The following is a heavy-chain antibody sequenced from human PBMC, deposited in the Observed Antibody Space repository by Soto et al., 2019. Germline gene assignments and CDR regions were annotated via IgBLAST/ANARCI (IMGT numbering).Heavy chain of an antibody. CDR2: ISASNGNT. V-gene: IGHV1-18*04. J-gene: IGHJ4*02. D-gene: IGHD2-2*02. Sequence: QVQLVQSGTEVRMPGTSVKVSCKTSGYTFIDYSITWVRQAPGQGLEWMGWISASNGNTEFAQKLQVRVSMTTDTSTGTAYMELRSLRSDDTAIYYRAREGLTSGYTFAYWGQGTLVTVSS. CDR3: AREGLTSGYTFAY. CDR1: GYTFIDYS.